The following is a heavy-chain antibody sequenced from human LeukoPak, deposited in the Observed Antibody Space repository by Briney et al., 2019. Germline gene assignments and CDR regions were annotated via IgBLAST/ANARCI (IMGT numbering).Heavy chain of an antibody. V-gene: IGHV1-2*04. Sequence: ASMKVSCKASGNTFTGYYMHWVRQAPGQGLEWMGWINPNSGGTNYAQKFQGWVTMTRDTSISTAYMELSRLRSDDTAVYYCARAYGSGSYYTDYWGQGTLVTVSS. CDR1: GNTFTGYY. CDR2: INPNSGGT. J-gene: IGHJ4*02. CDR3: ARAYGSGSYYTDY. D-gene: IGHD3-10*01.